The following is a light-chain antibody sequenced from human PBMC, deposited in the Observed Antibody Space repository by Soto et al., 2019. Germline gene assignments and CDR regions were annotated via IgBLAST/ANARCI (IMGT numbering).Light chain of an antibody. CDR1: QSVSSSN. V-gene: IGKV3-15*01. Sequence: EIVLTQSQGTLSLSPGERATLSCRASQSVSSSNLAWYQQKPGQAPRLLIYGASTRATGITARFSGSGSGTEFTLTINSLQSEDFAVYYCQQYNHWPGTFGQRTKVDIK. CDR3: QQYNHWPGT. J-gene: IGKJ1*01. CDR2: GAS.